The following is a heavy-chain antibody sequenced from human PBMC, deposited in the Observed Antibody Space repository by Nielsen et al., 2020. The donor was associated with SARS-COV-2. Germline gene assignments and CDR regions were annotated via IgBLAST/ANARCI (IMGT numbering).Heavy chain of an antibody. CDR2: IYYSGST. CDR1: GGSISSYY. V-gene: IGHV4-59*08. CDR3: ARHPCSSTSCFPGVAFDI. J-gene: IGHJ3*02. D-gene: IGHD2-2*01. Sequence: SETLSLTCTVSGGSISSYYWSWIRQPPGKGLEWIGYIYYSGSTNYNPSLKSRVTISVDTSKNQFSLKLSSVTAADTAAYYCARHPCSSTSCFPGVAFDIWGQGTMVTVSS.